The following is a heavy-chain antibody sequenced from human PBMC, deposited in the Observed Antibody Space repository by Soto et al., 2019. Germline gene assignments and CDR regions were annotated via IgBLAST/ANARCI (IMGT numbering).Heavy chain of an antibody. CDR3: AREGLVVVPAADPPWFDP. CDR2: IIPIFGTA. D-gene: IGHD2-2*01. J-gene: IGHJ5*02. Sequence: GASVKVSCKASGGTFSSYAISWVRQAPGQGLEWMGGIIPIFGTANYAQKFQGRVTITADESTSTAYMELSSLRSEDTAVYYCAREGLVVVPAADPPWFDPWGQGTLVTVSS. CDR1: GGTFSSYA. V-gene: IGHV1-69*13.